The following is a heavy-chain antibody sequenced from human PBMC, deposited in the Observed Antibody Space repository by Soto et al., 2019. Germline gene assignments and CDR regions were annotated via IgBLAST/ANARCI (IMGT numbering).Heavy chain of an antibody. CDR1: GYSFVACS. D-gene: IGHD2-8*01. J-gene: IGHJ4*02. Sequence: AESLKISCKGSGYSFVACSRAWMRHMPGKGLEWMGAIYPGDSSTRYSPSVQGQVTFSADKTISTAYLQWNSLQASDTVLYYCARLCDSMQGIVYWGPGTLLSVSS. V-gene: IGHV5-51*01. CDR3: ARLCDSMQGIVY. CDR2: IYPGDSST.